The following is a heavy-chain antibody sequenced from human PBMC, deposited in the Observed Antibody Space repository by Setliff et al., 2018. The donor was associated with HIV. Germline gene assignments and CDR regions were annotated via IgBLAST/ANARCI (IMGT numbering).Heavy chain of an antibody. CDR1: GVSMSSSNYY. CDR2: VYYSGST. CDR3: ARDVMEYFGNYLDY. V-gene: IGHV4-39*02. Sequence: SETRSLTSNVSGVSMSSSNYYCAWIRQPPGKGLEWIGNVYYSGSTYYNSSLNSRVTISIDTSANRFSLKLSSVTAADTALYYCARDVMEYFGNYLDYWVLGALVTVSS. J-gene: IGHJ4*02. D-gene: IGHD3-3*01.